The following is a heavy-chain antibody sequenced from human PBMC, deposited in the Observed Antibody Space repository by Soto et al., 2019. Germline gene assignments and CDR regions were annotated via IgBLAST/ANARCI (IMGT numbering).Heavy chain of an antibody. V-gene: IGHV1-3*04. CDR1: GYTFTCYP. Sequence: SEKVSCKASGYTFTCYPIHWVRQAPGQELEWIGWINTDNGDAKYSQKFQGRVTVTRDKSATTAYMEVSSLRSEDKSVYYCARDQGHVVYWGLGTPVTASS. J-gene: IGHJ4*02. CDR3: ARDQGHVVY. CDR2: INTDNGDA.